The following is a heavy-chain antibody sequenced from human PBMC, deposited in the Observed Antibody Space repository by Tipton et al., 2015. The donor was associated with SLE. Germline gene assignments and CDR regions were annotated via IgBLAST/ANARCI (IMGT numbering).Heavy chain of an antibody. CDR2: ISDNGIT. V-gene: IGHV4-30-4*01. Sequence: TLSLTCAVDGASFSDYYWMWVRQPPGKGLEWIGYISDNGITYYSPSLKSRVTLSVDSSKNQISLRLISVTAADTAVYYCAREQRLVLDYWGQGTLVSVSS. J-gene: IGHJ4*02. CDR1: GASFSDYY. CDR3: AREQRLVLDY. D-gene: IGHD6-19*01.